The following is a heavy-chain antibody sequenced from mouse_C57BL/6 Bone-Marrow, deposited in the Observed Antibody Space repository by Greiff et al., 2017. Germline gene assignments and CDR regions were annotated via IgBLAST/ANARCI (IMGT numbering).Heavy chain of an antibody. V-gene: IGHV7-1*01. CDR1: GFTFSDFY. CDR2: SRNKANDYTT. D-gene: IGHD2-4*01. J-gene: IGHJ3*01. Sequence: EVKLVESGGGLVQSGRSLRLSCATSGFTFSDFYMEWVRQAPGKGLEWIAASRNKANDYTTEYSASVKGRFIVSRDTSPSILYLQMNALRAEDTAIYYCARDSEDYDWFAYWGQGTLVTVSA. CDR3: ARDSEDYDWFAY.